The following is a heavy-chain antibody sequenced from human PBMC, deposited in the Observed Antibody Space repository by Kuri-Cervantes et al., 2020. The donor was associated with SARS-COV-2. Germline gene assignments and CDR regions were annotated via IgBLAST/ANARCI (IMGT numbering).Heavy chain of an antibody. CDR2: IIPIFGTA. D-gene: IGHD2-2*02. V-gene: IGHV1-69*06. Sequence: SVKVSCKASGGTFSSYAISWVRQAPGQGLEWMGGIIPIFGTANYAQKFQGRVTITADKSTSTAYMELSSLRSEDTAVYYCAREGAWTLYTSRYYGMDVWGQGTTVTVSS. CDR3: AREGAWTLYTSRYYGMDV. J-gene: IGHJ6*02. CDR1: GGTFSSYA.